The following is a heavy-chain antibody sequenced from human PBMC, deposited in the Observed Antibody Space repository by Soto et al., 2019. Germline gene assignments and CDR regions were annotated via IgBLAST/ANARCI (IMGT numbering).Heavy chain of an antibody. J-gene: IGHJ6*02. D-gene: IGHD2-21*02. Sequence: QVQLVESGGGVVQPGRSLRLSCAASGFTFSSYAMHWVRQAPGKGLEWVAVISYDDGRHKYYADSVKGRFTISRDNAQNILYVEMNSLRAEDTGVYYCAREGPPGLGCSGGDCYSGSMDVWGQGITVTVSS. V-gene: IGHV3-30-3*01. CDR2: ISYDDGRHK. CDR3: AREGPPGLGCSGGDCYSGSMDV. CDR1: GFTFSSYA.